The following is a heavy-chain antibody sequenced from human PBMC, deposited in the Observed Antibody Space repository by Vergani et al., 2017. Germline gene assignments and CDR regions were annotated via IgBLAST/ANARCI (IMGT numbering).Heavy chain of an antibody. J-gene: IGHJ5*02. CDR3: AKGEPTYYYDSSGSSNCFDP. Sequence: EVQLLESGGGLVQPGGSLRLSCAASGFTFSSYAMSWVRQAPEKGLEWVSTISGSGGSTYYADSVKGRFTISRDNFKNTLYLQMNSLRAEDTAVYYCAKGEPTYYYDSSGSSNCFDPWGQGTLVTVSS. CDR1: GFTFSSYA. V-gene: IGHV3-23*01. CDR2: ISGSGGST. D-gene: IGHD3-22*01.